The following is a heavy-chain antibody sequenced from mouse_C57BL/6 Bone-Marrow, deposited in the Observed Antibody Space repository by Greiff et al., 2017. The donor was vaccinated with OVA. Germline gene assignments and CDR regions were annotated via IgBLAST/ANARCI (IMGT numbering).Heavy chain of an antibody. Sequence: EVKLVESGGGLVKPGGSLKLSCAASGFTFSDYGMHWVRQAPEKGLEWVAYISSGSSTIYYADTVKGRFTISRDNAKNTLFLQMTSLRSEDTAMYYCARLNSIYAMDYWGQGTSVTVSS. V-gene: IGHV5-17*01. J-gene: IGHJ4*01. CDR2: ISSGSSTI. CDR3: ARLNSIYAMDY. CDR1: GFTFSDYG. D-gene: IGHD1-3*01.